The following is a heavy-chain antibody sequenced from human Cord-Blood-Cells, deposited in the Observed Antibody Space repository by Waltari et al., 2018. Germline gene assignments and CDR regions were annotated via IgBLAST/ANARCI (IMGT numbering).Heavy chain of an antibody. J-gene: IGHJ4*02. Sequence: QVQLVESGGGVVQPGRSLRLSCAASGFTFSSYGMHWVRQAPGKGLEWVAVISYDGSNKYYADSVKGRFTISRDNSKNTLYLQMNSLRAEDTAVYYCAKEGGSSSSVSEFDYWGQGTLVTVSS. CDR3: AKEGGSSSSVSEFDY. V-gene: IGHV3-30*18. CDR2: ISYDGSNK. CDR1: GFTFSSYG. D-gene: IGHD6-6*01.